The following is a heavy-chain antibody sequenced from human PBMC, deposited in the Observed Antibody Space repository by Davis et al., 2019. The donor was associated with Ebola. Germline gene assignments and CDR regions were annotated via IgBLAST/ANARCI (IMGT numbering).Heavy chain of an antibody. CDR2: IKQDGSEK. D-gene: IGHD4-23*01. V-gene: IGHV3-7*03. Sequence: GGSLRLSCAASGFTFSSYAMHWVRQAPGKGLEWVANIKQDGSEKYYVDSVKGRFTISRDNAKNSLYLQMNSLRAEDTAVYYCARPSTTVINWGQGTLVTVSS. CDR3: ARPSTTVIN. CDR1: GFTFSSYA. J-gene: IGHJ4*02.